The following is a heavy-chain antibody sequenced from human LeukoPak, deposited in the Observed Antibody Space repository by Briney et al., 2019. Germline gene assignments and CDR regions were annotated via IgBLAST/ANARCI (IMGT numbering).Heavy chain of an antibody. CDR1: GYTFTGYY. D-gene: IGHD5-18*01. J-gene: IGHJ4*02. V-gene: IGHV1-2*02. Sequence: ASVKVSCKASGYTFTGYYMHWVRQAPGQGLEWMGWINPNSGGTNYAQKFRGRVTMTRDTSISTAYMELSRLRSDDTAVYYCARRPSYGRTPPDYWGQGTLVTVSS. CDR2: INPNSGGT. CDR3: ARRPSYGRTPPDY.